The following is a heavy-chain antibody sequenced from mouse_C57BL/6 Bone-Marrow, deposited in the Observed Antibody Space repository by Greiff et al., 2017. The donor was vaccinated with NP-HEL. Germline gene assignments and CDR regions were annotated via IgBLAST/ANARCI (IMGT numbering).Heavy chain of an antibody. D-gene: IGHD1-1*01. J-gene: IGHJ1*03. CDR3: ARHYGSSFYWYFDV. CDR2: ISNLAYSI. V-gene: IGHV5-15*01. CDR1: GFTFSDYG. Sequence: DVMLVESGGGLVQPGGSLKLSCAASGFTFSDYGMAWVRQAPRKGPEWVAFISNLAYSIYYADTVTGRFTISRENAKNTLYLEMSSLRSEDTAMYYCARHYGSSFYWYFDVWGTGTTVTVSS.